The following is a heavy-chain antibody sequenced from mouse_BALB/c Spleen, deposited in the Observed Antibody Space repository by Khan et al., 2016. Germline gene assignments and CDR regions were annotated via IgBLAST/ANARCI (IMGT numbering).Heavy chain of an antibody. CDR2: INYSGNT. D-gene: IGHD2-3*01. CDR1: GDSITRGY. CDR3: AGYDGYYFDY. Sequence: EVQLQESGPRLVKPSQTLSLTCSVTGDSITRGYWNWIRKFPGNKLEYMGYINYSGNTYYNPSLQSRISITRDTSKNQYYLQLNSVTTEDTATYYCAGYDGYYFDYWGQGTTLTVSA. J-gene: IGHJ2*01. V-gene: IGHV3-8*02.